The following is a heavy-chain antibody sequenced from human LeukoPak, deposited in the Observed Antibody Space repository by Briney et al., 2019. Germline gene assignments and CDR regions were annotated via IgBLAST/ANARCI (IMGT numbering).Heavy chain of an antibody. CDR3: ARAALLRYFDWIRTPDYYYYMDV. CDR1: GYTFTSYD. J-gene: IGHJ6*03. V-gene: IGHV1-8*01. CDR2: MNPNSGNT. D-gene: IGHD3-9*01. Sequence: ASVKVSCKASGYTFTSYDINWVRQATGQGLEWMGCMNPNSGNTGYAQKFQGRVTMTRNTSISTAYMELSSLRSEDTAVYYCARAALLRYFDWIRTPDYYYYMDVWGKGTTVTVSS.